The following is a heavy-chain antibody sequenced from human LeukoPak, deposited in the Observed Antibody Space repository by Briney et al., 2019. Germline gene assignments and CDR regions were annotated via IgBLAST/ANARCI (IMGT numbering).Heavy chain of an antibody. CDR3: ARGRYGSGSYFFDY. CDR1: GGSFSGYY. V-gene: IGHV4-34*01. J-gene: IGHJ4*02. CDR2: INHSGST. Sequence: SETLSLTCAVYGGSFSGYYWSWIRQPPGKGLEWIGEINHSGSTNYNPSLKSRVTISVDTSKNQFSLKLSSVTAADTAVYYCARGRYGSGSYFFDYWGQGTLVTVSS. D-gene: IGHD3-10*01.